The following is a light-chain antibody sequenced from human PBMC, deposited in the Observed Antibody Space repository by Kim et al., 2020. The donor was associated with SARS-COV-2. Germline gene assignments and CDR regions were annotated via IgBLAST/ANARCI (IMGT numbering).Light chain of an antibody. CDR3: QVWDSSSFHPNYV. J-gene: IGLJ1*01. CDR2: YDS. Sequence: SYELTQPPSVSVAPGKTARITCGGNNIGSKSVHWYQQKPGQAPVLVIYYDSDRPSGIPERFSGSNSGNTATLTISRVEAGDEADYYCQVWDSSSFHPNYVFGTWTKVTVL. V-gene: IGLV3-21*04. CDR1: NIGSKS.